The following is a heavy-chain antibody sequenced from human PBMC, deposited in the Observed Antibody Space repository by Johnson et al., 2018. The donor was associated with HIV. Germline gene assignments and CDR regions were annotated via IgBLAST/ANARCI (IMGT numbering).Heavy chain of an antibody. V-gene: IGHV3-30*04. Sequence: QLVESGGGVVQPGRSLRLSCAASGFTFSTYAMHWVRQVPGKGLEWVALISYDGSNKYYADSVKGRFTISRDNSKTTLFLHINSLRAEDTAVYYCAGDRRSSFDIWGQGTMVAVSS. CDR1: GFTFSTYA. D-gene: IGHD6-6*01. CDR2: ISYDGSNK. CDR3: AGDRRSSFDI. J-gene: IGHJ3*02.